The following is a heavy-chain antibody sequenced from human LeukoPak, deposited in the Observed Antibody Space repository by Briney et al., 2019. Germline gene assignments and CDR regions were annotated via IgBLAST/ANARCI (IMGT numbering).Heavy chain of an antibody. Sequence: SETLSLTCTLSGDSINRDGYHWTWIRQHPGKGLEWIGYIHYSGSTSYNPSLQSRVSISLDSSQNQFSLNLHSVTAADTAVYYCARDFTKTASPDAFGFWGQGTLVIVSS. V-gene: IGHV4-31*02. D-gene: IGHD1-1*01. CDR1: GDSINRDGYH. J-gene: IGHJ3*01. CDR3: ARDFTKTASPDAFGF. CDR2: IHYSGST.